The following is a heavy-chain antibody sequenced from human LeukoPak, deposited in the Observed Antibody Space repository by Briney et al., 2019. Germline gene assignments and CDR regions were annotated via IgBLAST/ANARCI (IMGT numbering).Heavy chain of an antibody. V-gene: IGHV3-48*04. J-gene: IGHJ3*02. CDR3: ARSIHYDAFDI. Sequence: GGSLRLSCAASGFTFSSYGMNWVRQAPGKGLEWVSYISTSVLTTYHADSVKGRFTISRDNAKNSLYLQMNSLRVEDTAVYYCARSIHYDAFDIWGQGTMVTVSS. CDR1: GFTFSSYG. CDR2: ISTSVLTT.